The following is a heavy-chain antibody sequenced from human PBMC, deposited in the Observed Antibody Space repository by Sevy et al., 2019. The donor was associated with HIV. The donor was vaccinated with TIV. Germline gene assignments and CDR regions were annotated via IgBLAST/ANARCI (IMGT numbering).Heavy chain of an antibody. CDR3: AKGNSGSFDY. CDR2: IKQDESEK. Sequence: GGSLRLSCAASGFSFSTYWMHWVRQAPGKGLEWVANIKQDESEKYYVASVKGRFTISRDNAKNSVYLEMNSLRPEDTASCYCAKGNSGSFDYWGQGTLVTVSS. V-gene: IGHV3-7*01. D-gene: IGHD3-22*01. J-gene: IGHJ4*02. CDR1: GFSFSTYW.